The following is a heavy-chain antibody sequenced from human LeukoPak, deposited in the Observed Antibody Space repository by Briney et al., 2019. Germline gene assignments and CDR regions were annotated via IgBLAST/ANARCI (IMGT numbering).Heavy chain of an antibody. CDR3: ARGRIAVADYYYYGMDV. J-gene: IGHJ6*02. Sequence: GGSLRLSCAASGFTFSSYWMSWVRQAPGKGLEWVANMKQDGSEKYYVDSVKGRFTISRDNAKNSLYLQMNSLRAEDTAVYYCARGRIAVADYYYYGMDVWGQGTTVTVSS. D-gene: IGHD6-19*01. CDR2: MKQDGSEK. V-gene: IGHV3-7*01. CDR1: GFTFSSYW.